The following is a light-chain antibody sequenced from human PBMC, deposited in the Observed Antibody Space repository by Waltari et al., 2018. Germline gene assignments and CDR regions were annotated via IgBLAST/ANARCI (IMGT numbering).Light chain of an antibody. J-gene: IGLJ2*01. Sequence: QPVLTQPSSLSASPGASASLTCTLRSGINVASYRVYWYQQKPGGPPQYLLTYKSDSDKKQGSGVPSRFSGSTDVSANAGILLISGLQSEDEANYYCVIWHDSAVRFGGGTKLTVL. CDR1: SGINVASYR. CDR3: VIWHDSAVR. CDR2: YKSDSDK. V-gene: IGLV5-45*03.